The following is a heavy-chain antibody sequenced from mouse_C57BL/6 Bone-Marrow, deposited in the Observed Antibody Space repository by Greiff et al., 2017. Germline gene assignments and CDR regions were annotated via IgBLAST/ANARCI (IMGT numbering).Heavy chain of an antibody. V-gene: IGHV1-26*01. Sequence: EVQLQQSGPELVKPGASVKISFKASGYTFTDYYMNWVKQSHGKSLEWIGDINPNNGGTSYNQKLKGKATLTVDKSSSTAYMELRSLTSEDSAVYYCARDYYGSSWYFDYWGQGTILTVSS. CDR3: ARDYYGSSWYFDY. CDR2: INPNNGGT. D-gene: IGHD1-1*01. J-gene: IGHJ2*01. CDR1: GYTFTDYY.